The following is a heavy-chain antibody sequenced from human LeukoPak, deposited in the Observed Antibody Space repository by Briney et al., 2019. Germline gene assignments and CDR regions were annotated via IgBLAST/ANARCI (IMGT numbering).Heavy chain of an antibody. CDR2: ISSSGSTI. Sequence: PGGSLRLSCAASGFTFSSYEMNWVRQPPGKGLEWVSHISSSGSTIYYTDSVKGRFTISRDNSKNLLYLQMNSLRAEDTAIYYCARAVALIGYWGQGTLVTVSS. CDR1: GFTFSSYE. V-gene: IGHV3-48*03. CDR3: ARAVALIGY. D-gene: IGHD4-23*01. J-gene: IGHJ4*02.